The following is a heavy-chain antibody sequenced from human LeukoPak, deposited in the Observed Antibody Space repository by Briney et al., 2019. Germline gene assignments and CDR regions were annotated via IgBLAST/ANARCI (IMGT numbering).Heavy chain of an antibody. CDR3: ARDAYYGPDCYYFDY. CDR1: GFTFSSYW. V-gene: IGHV3-7*04. D-gene: IGHD2-21*02. Sequence: GGSLRLSCAASGFTFSSYWMSWIRQSPGKGLERVANIKHDGSEKYYVDSVRGRFTISRDNAENSLYLQMNSLRVEDTAVYYCARDAYYGPDCYYFDYWAQGTLVTVSS. CDR2: IKHDGSEK. J-gene: IGHJ4*02.